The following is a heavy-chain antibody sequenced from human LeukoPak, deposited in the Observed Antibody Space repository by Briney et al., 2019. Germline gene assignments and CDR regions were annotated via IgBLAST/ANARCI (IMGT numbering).Heavy chain of an antibody. Sequence: MASETLSLTCTVSGGSISSSSHYWGWIRQPPGKGLEWIGSIYYSGSTYYNPSLKSRVTISVDTSKNQFSLKLSSVTAADTAVYYCARLYYYYMDVWGKGTTVTVSS. CDR2: IYYSGST. V-gene: IGHV4-39*01. J-gene: IGHJ6*03. CDR3: ARLYYYYMDV. CDR1: GGSISSSSHY.